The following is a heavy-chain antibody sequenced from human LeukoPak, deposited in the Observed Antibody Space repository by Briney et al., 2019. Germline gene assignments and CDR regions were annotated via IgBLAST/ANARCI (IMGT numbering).Heavy chain of an antibody. CDR3: ARDVEEAWETYYFDY. V-gene: IGHV4-4*07. CDR1: GVSISSYY. D-gene: IGHD5-24*01. J-gene: IGHJ4*02. CDR2: IYTSGST. Sequence: SETLSLTCTVSGVSISSYYWSWIRQPAGKGLEWIGRIYTSGSTNYNPSLKSRVTMSVDTSKNQFSLKLSSVTAADTAVYYCARDVEEAWETYYFDYWGQGTLVTVSS.